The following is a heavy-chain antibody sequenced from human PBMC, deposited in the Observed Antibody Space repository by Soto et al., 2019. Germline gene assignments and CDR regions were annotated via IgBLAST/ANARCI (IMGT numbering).Heavy chain of an antibody. Sequence: GESLKISCAASGFTFSSYAMHWVRQAPGKGLEWVAVISTDGRDKYHADSVKGRFTISRDNSKNTLFLQMNSLRPEDTAVYYCAKDHDLAAAGYYFDYWGQGTLVTVSS. CDR3: AKDHDLAAAGYYFDY. CDR1: GFTFSSYA. D-gene: IGHD6-13*01. J-gene: IGHJ4*02. V-gene: IGHV3-30*01. CDR2: ISTDGRDK.